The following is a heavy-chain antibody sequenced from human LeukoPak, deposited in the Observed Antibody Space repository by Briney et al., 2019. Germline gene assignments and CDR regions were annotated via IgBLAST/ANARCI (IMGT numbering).Heavy chain of an antibody. CDR2: IYYSGST. D-gene: IGHD4-17*01. CDR1: GGSISSSSYY. V-gene: IGHV4-39*01. CDR3: ARHFRGTVTDKGWFDP. J-gene: IGHJ5*02. Sequence: PSETLSLTCTVSGGSISSSSYYWGWIRQPPGKGLEWIGSIYYSGSTYYNPSLKSRVTISVDTSKNQFSLKLSSATAADTAVYYCARHFRGTVTDKGWFDPWGQGTLVTVSS.